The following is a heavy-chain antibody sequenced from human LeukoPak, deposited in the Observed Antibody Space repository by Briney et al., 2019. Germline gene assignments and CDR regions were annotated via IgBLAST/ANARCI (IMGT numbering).Heavy chain of an antibody. CDR1: GFTFSSYW. Sequence: PGGSLRLSCAASGFTFSSYWMSWVRQAPGKGLEWVANIKQDGSEKYYVDSVKGRFTISRDNAKNSLYLQMNSLRAEDTAVYYCARVRGQLWFADGFDIWGQGTMATVSS. CDR3: ARVRGQLWFADGFDI. D-gene: IGHD3-10*01. CDR2: IKQDGSEK. J-gene: IGHJ3*02. V-gene: IGHV3-7*02.